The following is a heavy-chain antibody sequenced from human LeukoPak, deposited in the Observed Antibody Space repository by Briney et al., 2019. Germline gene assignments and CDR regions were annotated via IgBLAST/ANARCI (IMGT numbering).Heavy chain of an antibody. J-gene: IGHJ4*02. CDR3: ARLKGWSSWTFDY. CDR2: IYYSGST. CDR1: GGSISSGGYY. Sequence: PSQTLSLTCTVSGGSISSGGYYWSWIRQHPGKGLEWIGYIYYSGSTYYNPSLKSRVTISVDTSKNQFSLKLSPVTAADTAVYYCARLKGWSSWTFDYWGQGTLVTVSS. D-gene: IGHD6-13*01. V-gene: IGHV4-31*03.